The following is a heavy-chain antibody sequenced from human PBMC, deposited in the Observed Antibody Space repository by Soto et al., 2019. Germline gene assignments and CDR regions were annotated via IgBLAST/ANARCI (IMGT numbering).Heavy chain of an antibody. CDR3: AREGGSSGDGYFDY. CDR2: ISYDGSNK. V-gene: IGHV3-30-3*01. Sequence: GGSLRLSCAASGFTFSSYAMHWVRQAPGKGLEWVAVISYDGSNKYYADSVKGRFTISRDNSKNTLYLQMNSLRAEDTAVYYCAREGGSSGDGYFDYWGQGTLVTVSS. D-gene: IGHD1-26*01. J-gene: IGHJ4*02. CDR1: GFTFSSYA.